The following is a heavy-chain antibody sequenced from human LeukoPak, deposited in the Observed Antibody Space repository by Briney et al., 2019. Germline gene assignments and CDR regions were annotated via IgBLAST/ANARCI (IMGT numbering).Heavy chain of an antibody. CDR2: INHSGST. J-gene: IGHJ4*02. CDR3: ARPGYSGYDFDY. Sequence: SETVSLTCAVYGVSFSGYYWSWIRQPPGKGREWIGDINHSGSTNYNPSLKRRVTISVDTSKNQFSLKLSSVTVADRGVYYCARPGYSGYDFDYWGQGTLVTVSS. CDR1: GVSFSGYY. V-gene: IGHV4-34*01. D-gene: IGHD5-12*01.